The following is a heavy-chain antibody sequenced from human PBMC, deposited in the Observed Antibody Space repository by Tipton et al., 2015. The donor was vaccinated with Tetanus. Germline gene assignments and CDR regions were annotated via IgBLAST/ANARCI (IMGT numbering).Heavy chain of an antibody. Sequence: QLVQSGAEVKKPGESLKISCKVSGHNSRSYWVSWVRQMPGKGLEWMGIIYPGDSAATYNPSFQGQVTISADKSISTAYLLWTSLKPSDTAIYFCARLPKHYSASGSTWGLGTLVTVSS. CDR1: GHNSRSYW. J-gene: IGHJ5*01. CDR3: ARLPKHYSASGST. D-gene: IGHD3-10*01. V-gene: IGHV5-51*01. CDR2: IYPGDSAA.